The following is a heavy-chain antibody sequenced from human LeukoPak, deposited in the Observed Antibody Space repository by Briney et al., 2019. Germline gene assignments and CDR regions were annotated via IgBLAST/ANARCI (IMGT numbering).Heavy chain of an antibody. J-gene: IGHJ4*02. V-gene: IGHV3-23*01. CDR1: GFTFSSYA. D-gene: IGHD5-24*01. Sequence: GGSLRLSCAASGFTFSSYAMTWVRQAPGKGLEWVSGISGSGDNTYYADSVKGRFTISRDNSNNTLFLQMNTLRADDTAVYYCAKGDGYYLRGYFDYWGQGTLVTVSS. CDR3: AKGDGYYLRGYFDY. CDR2: ISGSGDNT.